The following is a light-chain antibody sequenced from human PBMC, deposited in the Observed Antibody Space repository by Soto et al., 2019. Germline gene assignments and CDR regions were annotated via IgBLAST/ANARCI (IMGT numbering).Light chain of an antibody. CDR3: QLSYRSIS. CDR1: QSISAY. J-gene: IGKJ5*01. Sequence: DIQMTQSPSSLFASVGDRVTITCRASQSISAYLNWYQQRPGKAPILLIYAATRLHSGVPSRFSVSGSGTDFTLTISSLQPEDFATYYCQLSYRSISVGQGTRMEMK. V-gene: IGKV1-39*01. CDR2: AAT.